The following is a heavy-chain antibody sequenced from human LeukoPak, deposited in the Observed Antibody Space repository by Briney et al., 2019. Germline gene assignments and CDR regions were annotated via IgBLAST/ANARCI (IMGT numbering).Heavy chain of an antibody. CDR1: GFTFSSYG. Sequence: PGGSLRLSCAASGFTFSSYGMHWVRQAPGKGLEWVAFIRYDGSNKYYADSVKGRFTISRDNSKNTLYLQMNSLRAEDTAVYYCANWRDYDFWSGPPSPMDVWGKGTTVTVSS. CDR3: ANWRDYDFWSGPPSPMDV. D-gene: IGHD3-3*01. V-gene: IGHV3-30*02. CDR2: IRYDGSNK. J-gene: IGHJ6*03.